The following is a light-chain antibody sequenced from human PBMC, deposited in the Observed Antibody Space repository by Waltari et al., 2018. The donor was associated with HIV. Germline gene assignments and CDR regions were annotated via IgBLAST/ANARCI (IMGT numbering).Light chain of an antibody. Sequence: DIKMTQSPTSLSASVGDIVTITCRASQGIRNDLGWYQQKPGIAPKRLIYGASTLESGVPSRFSGSGSGTEFTLTINSLQPEDFATYYCLQHSSYPLTFGQGTKVEIK. J-gene: IGKJ1*01. V-gene: IGKV1-17*01. CDR2: GAS. CDR1: QGIRND. CDR3: LQHSSYPLT.